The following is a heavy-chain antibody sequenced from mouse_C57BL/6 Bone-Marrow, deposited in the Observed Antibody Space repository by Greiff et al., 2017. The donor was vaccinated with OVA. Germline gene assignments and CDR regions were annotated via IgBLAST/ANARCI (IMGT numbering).Heavy chain of an antibody. V-gene: IGHV1-76*01. CDR2: IYPGSGNT. J-gene: IGHJ1*03. D-gene: IGHD2-1*01. CDR1: GYTFTDYY. Sequence: VQLQQSGAELVRPGASVKLSCKASGYTFTDYYINWVKQRPGQGLEWIARIYPGSGNTYYNEKFKGKATLTAEKSSSTAYMQLSSLTSEDSAVYFCAIYTKGYFDVWGTGTTVTVSS. CDR3: AIYTKGYFDV.